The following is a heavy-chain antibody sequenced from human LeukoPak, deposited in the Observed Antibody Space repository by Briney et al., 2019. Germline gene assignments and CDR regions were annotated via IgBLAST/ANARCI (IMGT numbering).Heavy chain of an antibody. CDR3: ARVLHSSGWYLDY. CDR2: INHSGST. CDR1: GGSFSGYY. Sequence: PSETLSLTCAVYGGSFSGYYWSWIRQPPGKGLEWIGEINHSGSTNYNPSLKSRVTISVDTSKNQFSLKLSSATAADTAVYYCARVLHSSGWYLDYWGQGTLVTVSS. D-gene: IGHD6-19*01. J-gene: IGHJ4*02. V-gene: IGHV4-34*01.